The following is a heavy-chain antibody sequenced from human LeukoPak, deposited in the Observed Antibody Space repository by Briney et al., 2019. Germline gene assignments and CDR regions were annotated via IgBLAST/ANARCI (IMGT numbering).Heavy chain of an antibody. V-gene: IGHV3-30-3*01. D-gene: IGHD3-9*01. J-gene: IGHJ6*02. CDR2: ISYDGSNK. CDR3: ARDTYESGYDILTGLRGYYYGMDV. Sequence: GGSLRLSCAASGFTFSSYAMPWVRQAPGKGLEWVAVISYDGSNKYYADSVKGRFTISRDNSKNTLYLQMNSLRAEDTAVYYCARDTYESGYDILTGLRGYYYGMDVWGQGTTVTVSS. CDR1: GFTFSSYA.